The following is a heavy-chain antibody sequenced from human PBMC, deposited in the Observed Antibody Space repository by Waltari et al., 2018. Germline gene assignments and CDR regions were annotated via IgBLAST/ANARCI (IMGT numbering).Heavy chain of an antibody. Sequence: QVQLVQSGAEVKKPGASVKVSCKASGYTFTSYYMHWVRQAPGQGLEWMGIINPSGGSTSYAQKTQGRVSMTRDTSTSTVYMGLSSLGSEDTAVYYCARQPTYYDILTGYQISPILDPWGQGTLVTVSS. V-gene: IGHV1-46*01. CDR1: GYTFTSYY. CDR3: ARQPTYYDILTGYQISPILDP. CDR2: INPSGGST. J-gene: IGHJ5*02. D-gene: IGHD3-9*01.